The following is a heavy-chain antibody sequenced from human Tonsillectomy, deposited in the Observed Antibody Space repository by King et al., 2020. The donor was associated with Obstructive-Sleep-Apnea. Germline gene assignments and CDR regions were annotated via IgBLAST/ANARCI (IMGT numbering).Heavy chain of an antibody. CDR1: GGSISSSSYY. D-gene: IGHD6-13*01. J-gene: IGHJ3*02. Sequence: QLQESGPGLVKPSETLSLTCTVSGGSISSSSYYWGWIRQPPGKGLEWIGSIYYSGSTYYNPSLKSRVTISVDTSKNQFSLKLSSVTAADTAVYYCARVGEDKYSSSWYEGTHPGAFDIWGQGTMVTVSS. CDR2: IYYSGST. V-gene: IGHV4-39*07. CDR3: ARVGEDKYSSSWYEGTHPGAFDI.